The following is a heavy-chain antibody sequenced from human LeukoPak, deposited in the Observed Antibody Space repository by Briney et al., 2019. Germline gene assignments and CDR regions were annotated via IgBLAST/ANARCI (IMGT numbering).Heavy chain of an antibody. Sequence: SETLSLTCAVYGGSFSGYYWSWIRQPPGKGLEWIGYIYYSGSTYYNPSLKSRVTISVDTSKNQFSLKLSSVTAADTAVYYCASGHDYGGAAFACWGQGTLVTVSS. D-gene: IGHD4-23*01. J-gene: IGHJ4*02. CDR3: ASGHDYGGAAFAC. CDR1: GGSFSGYY. CDR2: IYYSGST. V-gene: IGHV4-30-4*08.